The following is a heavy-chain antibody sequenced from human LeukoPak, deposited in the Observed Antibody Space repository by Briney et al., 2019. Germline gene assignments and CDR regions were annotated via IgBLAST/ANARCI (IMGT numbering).Heavy chain of an antibody. CDR2: ISAYNGNT. CDR1: GGSFRYYD. CDR3: ARGLSGLGYCSSTSCPHNWFDP. Sequence: ASVKVSCKPSGGSFRYYDISWVRQAPGQGLEWMGWISAYNGNTNYAQKLQGRVTMTTDTSTSTAYMELRSLRSDDTAVYYCARGLSGLGYCSSTSCPHNWFDPWGQGTLVTVSS. V-gene: IGHV1-18*01. J-gene: IGHJ5*02. D-gene: IGHD2-2*01.